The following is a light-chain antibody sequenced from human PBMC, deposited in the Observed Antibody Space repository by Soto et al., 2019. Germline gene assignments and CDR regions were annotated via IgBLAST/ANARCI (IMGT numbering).Light chain of an antibody. CDR1: QSVSSTY. CDR2: GAS. Sequence: EIVLTQSPGTLSLSPGERATLSCRASQSVSSTYLAWYQQKPGQAPRRLIYGASSRATGIPDRFSGSASGTDFTLTINRLEPEDFGIYYCQQYGDSRTFGQGTKLEIK. J-gene: IGKJ2*01. V-gene: IGKV3-20*01. CDR3: QQYGDSRT.